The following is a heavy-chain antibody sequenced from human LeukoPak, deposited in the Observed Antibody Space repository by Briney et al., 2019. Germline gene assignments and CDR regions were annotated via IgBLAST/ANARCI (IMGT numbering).Heavy chain of an antibody. V-gene: IGHV3-23*01. J-gene: IGHJ4*02. CDR3: AKRGVVIRVILVGFHKEAYYFDS. Sequence: PGGSLRLSCAASRFTFSSYAMSWVRQAPGKGLEWVAGISDRGSRTNYADSVKGRFTISTDHPKNTLYLQMNSLRAEDTAVYFCAKRGVVIRVILVGFHKEAYYFDSWGQGALVTVSS. D-gene: IGHD3-22*01. CDR2: ISDRGSRT. CDR1: RFTFSSYA.